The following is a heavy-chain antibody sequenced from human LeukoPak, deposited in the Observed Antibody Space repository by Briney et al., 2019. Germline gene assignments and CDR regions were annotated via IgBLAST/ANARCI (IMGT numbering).Heavy chain of an antibody. V-gene: IGHV4-34*01. Sequence: SETLSLTCAVYGGSFSGYYWSWIRQPPGKGLEWIGEINHSGSTNYNPSLKSRVTISVDTSKNQFSLKLSSVTAADTAVYYCVRVGYDLHFDYWGQGTLVTVSS. D-gene: IGHD5-12*01. CDR2: INHSGST. CDR1: GGSFSGYY. CDR3: VRVGYDLHFDY. J-gene: IGHJ4*02.